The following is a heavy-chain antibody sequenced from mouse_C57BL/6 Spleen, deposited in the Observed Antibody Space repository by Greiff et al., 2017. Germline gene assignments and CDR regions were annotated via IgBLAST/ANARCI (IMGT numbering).Heavy chain of an antibody. J-gene: IGHJ3*01. CDR3: ARGRPAGAY. CDR1: GFTFSDYG. V-gene: IGHV5-17*01. D-gene: IGHD1-2*01. Sequence: EVHLVESGGGLVKPGGSLKLSCAASGFTFSDYGMHWVRQAPEKGLEWVAYISSGSSTIYYADTVKGRFTISRDNAKNTLFLQMTSLRSEDTAMYYCARGRPAGAYWGQGTLVTVAA. CDR2: ISSGSSTI.